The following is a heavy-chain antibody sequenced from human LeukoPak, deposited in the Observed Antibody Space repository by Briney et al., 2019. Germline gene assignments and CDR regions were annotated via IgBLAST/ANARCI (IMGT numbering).Heavy chain of an antibody. D-gene: IGHD5-18*01. V-gene: IGHV4-59*08. J-gene: IGHJ4*02. Sequence: SETLSLTCTVSGGSISSFYWSWIQQPPGKGLEWIGYIYSSGSTNHNPSLKSRVTISVDTSKNQFSLKLSSVTAADTAVYYCARHSAYSFGYVDYWGQGTLVTVSS. CDR3: ARHSAYSFGYVDY. CDR2: IYSSGST. CDR1: GGSISSFY.